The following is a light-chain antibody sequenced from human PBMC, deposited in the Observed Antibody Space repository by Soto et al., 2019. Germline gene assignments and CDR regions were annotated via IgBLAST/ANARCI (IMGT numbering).Light chain of an antibody. Sequence: EIVLRQSPATLSVSPGERITISCRASQTVGSNLAWYQQKPGQAPRLLIYTTSSRATGVPAKFSGSGSGTEFTLTIDSLQSEDFVLYYCQQYNSWPRTFGQGTKVDIK. CDR1: QTVGSN. CDR3: QQYNSWPRT. CDR2: TTS. J-gene: IGKJ1*01. V-gene: IGKV3-15*01.